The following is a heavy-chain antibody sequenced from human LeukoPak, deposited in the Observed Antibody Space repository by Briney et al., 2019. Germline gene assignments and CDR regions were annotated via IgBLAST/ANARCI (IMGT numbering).Heavy chain of an antibody. D-gene: IGHD3-22*01. CDR3: ARGDYYDSSDYYNYFDY. J-gene: IGHJ4*02. CDR1: GGSLSSVGYC. CDR2: INCSRST. V-gene: IGHV4-31*03. Sequence: SETLSLTCTVSGGSLSSVGYCWSWVRQHPGKGLEWYGYINCSRSTYYSPFLKRRVTISVHTSKNQFSLQLSSVTAADTAVYYCARGDYYDSSDYYNYFDYWGQGTLVTVSS.